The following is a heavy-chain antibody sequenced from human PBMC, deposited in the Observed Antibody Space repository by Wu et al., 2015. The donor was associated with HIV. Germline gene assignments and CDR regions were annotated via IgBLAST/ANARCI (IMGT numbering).Heavy chain of an antibody. D-gene: IGHD3-10*01. Sequence: IRLVQSGPEVKKVGASVKVSCKASGFIFSSYAVAWVRQAPEQGLEWMGWITLYKRNPYYARKFQGRVTMSANTSSTTVYMELRSLRSDDTALYYCARMGPPCGTPSCYYNFDYWGQGSLVTVSS. CDR3: ARMGPPCGTPSCYYNFDY. CDR1: GFIFSSYA. CDR2: ITLYKRNP. V-gene: IGHV1-18*04. J-gene: IGHJ4*02.